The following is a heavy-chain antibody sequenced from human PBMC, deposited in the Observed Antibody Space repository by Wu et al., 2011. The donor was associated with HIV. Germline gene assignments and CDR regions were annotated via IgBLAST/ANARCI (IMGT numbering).Heavy chain of an antibody. D-gene: IGHD3-3*01. CDR1: GYTFTSYY. CDR3: ARTRFGLRFLEWLFRPGY. CDR2: INPSGGST. V-gene: IGHV1-46*01. Sequence: QVQLVQSGAEVKKPGASVKVSCKASGYTFTSYYMHWVRQAPGQGLEWMGIINPSGGSTSYAQKFQGRVTMTRDTSTSTVYMELSSLRSEDTAVYYCARTRFGLRFLEWLFRPGYWVQGTLVTGLL. J-gene: IGHJ4*02.